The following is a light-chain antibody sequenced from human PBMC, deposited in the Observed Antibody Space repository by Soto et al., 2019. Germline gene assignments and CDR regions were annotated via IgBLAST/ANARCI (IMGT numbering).Light chain of an antibody. CDR3: QQYDNLLLIT. V-gene: IGKV1-5*03. J-gene: IGKJ5*01. CDR1: QSISSW. Sequence: DIEMTQSPSTLSSSVGDIVTITCRSSQSISSWLAWYQQKPGKAPKLLIYKASSLESGVPSRFSGSGSGTDFTFTISSLQPEDIATYYCQQYDNLLLITFGQGTRLEI. CDR2: KAS.